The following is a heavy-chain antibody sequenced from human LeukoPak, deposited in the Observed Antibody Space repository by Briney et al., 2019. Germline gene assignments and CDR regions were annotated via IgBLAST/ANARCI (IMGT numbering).Heavy chain of an antibody. CDR1: GFSFSTSL. V-gene: IGHV3-7*01. J-gene: IGHJ4*02. D-gene: IGHD6-13*01. Sequence: PGGSLRLSCEASGFSFSTSLVIWVRQAPGEGLEWVANIKKDGSERYYVDSVKDRFTISRDNAKNSLFLQMNSLRAEDTAVYFCARVNSRWYYFDYWGLGTLVTVSS. CDR2: IKKDGSER. CDR3: ARVNSRWYYFDY.